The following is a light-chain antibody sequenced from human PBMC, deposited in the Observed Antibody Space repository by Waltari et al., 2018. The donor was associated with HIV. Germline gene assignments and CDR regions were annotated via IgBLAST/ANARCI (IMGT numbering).Light chain of an antibody. V-gene: IGLV2-11*01. J-gene: IGLJ3*02. CDR2: DVT. CDR3: FSYATGSYWV. Sequence: QSALTQPRSVSGSPGQSVTISCTGTSIDVGGYNFVSWYQQHPGQAPKLMIYDVTKRPSGVPDRFSGSKSGNTASLTISGLQAEDEADYYCFSYATGSYWVFGGGTKLTAL. CDR1: SIDVGGYNF.